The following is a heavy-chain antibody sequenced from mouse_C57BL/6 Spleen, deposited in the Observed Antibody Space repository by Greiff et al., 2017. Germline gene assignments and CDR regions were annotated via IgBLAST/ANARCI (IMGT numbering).Heavy chain of an antibody. CDR2: IYPGDGDT. CDR3: ARGYYGSSNGYAMDY. D-gene: IGHD1-1*01. V-gene: IGHV1-82*01. Sequence: VKLQQSGPELVKPGASVKISCKASGYAFSSSWMNWVKQRPGKGLEWIGRIYPGDGDTNYNGKFKGKATLTADKSSSTAYMQLSSLTSEDSVVYFCARGYYGSSNGYAMDYWGQGTSVTVSS. J-gene: IGHJ4*01. CDR1: GYAFSSSW.